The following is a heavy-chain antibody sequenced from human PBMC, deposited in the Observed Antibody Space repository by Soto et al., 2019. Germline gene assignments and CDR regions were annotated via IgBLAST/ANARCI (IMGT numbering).Heavy chain of an antibody. V-gene: IGHV4-39*01. CDR1: GGSISSSSYY. CDR2: IYYSGST. Sequence: QLQLQESGPGLVKPSETLSLTCTVSGGSISSSSYYWGWIRQPPGKGLEWIGSIYYSGSTYYNPSLKSRVTISVDTSKNQSSLKLSSVTAADTAVYYCARLIRGRLGWGGYAKFDPWGQGTLVTVSS. D-gene: IGHD5-12*01. J-gene: IGHJ5*02. CDR3: ARLIRGRLGWGGYAKFDP.